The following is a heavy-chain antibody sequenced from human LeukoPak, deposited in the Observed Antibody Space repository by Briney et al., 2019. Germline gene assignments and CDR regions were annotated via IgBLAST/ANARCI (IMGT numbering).Heavy chain of an antibody. CDR3: AREWWYYDSSGYYYYYGMDV. Sequence: PSQTLSLTRTVSGGSISSGDYYWSWIRQPPGKGLEWIGYIYYSGSTYYNPSLKSRVTISVDTSKNQFSLKLSPVTAADTAVYYCAREWWYYDSSGYYYYYGMDVWGQGTTVTVSS. CDR1: GGSISSGDYY. CDR2: IYYSGST. D-gene: IGHD3-22*01. V-gene: IGHV4-30-4*01. J-gene: IGHJ6*02.